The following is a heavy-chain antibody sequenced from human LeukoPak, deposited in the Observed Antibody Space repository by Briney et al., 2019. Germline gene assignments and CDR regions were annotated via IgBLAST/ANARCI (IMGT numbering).Heavy chain of an antibody. Sequence: PGGSLRLSCAASGFTFNSYWMHWVRQAPGKGLVWVSRINSDGSDTNYADSVKGRFTISRDNARNTVYLQMNSLRAEDTAVYYCARGWVPSDITLKWGQGTMVTVSS. CDR3: ARGWVPSDITLK. J-gene: IGHJ3*01. D-gene: IGHD3-22*01. V-gene: IGHV3-74*01. CDR1: GFTFNSYW. CDR2: INSDGSDT.